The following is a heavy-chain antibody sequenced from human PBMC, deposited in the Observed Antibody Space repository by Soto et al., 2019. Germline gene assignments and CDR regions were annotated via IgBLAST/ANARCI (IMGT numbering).Heavy chain of an antibody. Sequence: QVQLVESGGGVVQSGRSLRLSCAASGFTFSTSGMHWIRQAPGKGLEWVAMISHDGGATYYVDSVKGRFTISRDTDKNTLHLQMDSLRPEDTATYYCAKDWGSSGWYNWFDPWGQETLVTVSS. V-gene: IGHV3-30*18. CDR2: ISHDGGAT. J-gene: IGHJ5*02. CDR1: GFTFSTSG. CDR3: AKDWGSSGWYNWFDP. D-gene: IGHD6-13*01.